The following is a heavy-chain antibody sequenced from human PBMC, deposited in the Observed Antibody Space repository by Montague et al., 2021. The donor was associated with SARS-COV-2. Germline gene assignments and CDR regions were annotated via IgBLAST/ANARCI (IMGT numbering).Heavy chain of an antibody. D-gene: IGHD2-8*01. CDR1: GFRFSGYY. CDR2: ISSSSTYT. V-gene: IGHV3-11*06. CDR3: ARDPESWWMTFDY. J-gene: IGHJ4*02. Sequence: SLRLSCAASGFRFSGYYMSWIRQAPGKGPEWVSDISSSSTYTSSADSVKGRFAISRDNAKNSLFLQMNSLRVEDTAVYYCARDPESWWMTFDYWGQGALVTVSS.